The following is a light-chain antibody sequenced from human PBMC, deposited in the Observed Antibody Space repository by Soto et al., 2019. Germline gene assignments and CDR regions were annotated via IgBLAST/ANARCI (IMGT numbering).Light chain of an antibody. CDR1: QSVSTN. CDR2: GAS. Sequence: EIVMTQSPATLSVSPGERATVSCRASQSVSTNVAWYQQKPGQAPRLLIYGASTRAAGVPARFSGSGSGTEFTLAISSLQSEDFAVYYCQQYNNWPRTFGQGTKVDIK. CDR3: QQYNNWPRT. V-gene: IGKV3-15*01. J-gene: IGKJ1*01.